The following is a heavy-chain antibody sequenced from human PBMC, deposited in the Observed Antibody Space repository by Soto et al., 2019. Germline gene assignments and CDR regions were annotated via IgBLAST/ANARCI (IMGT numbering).Heavy chain of an antibody. CDR3: ARGRGFDGDFSLDY. J-gene: IGHJ4*02. D-gene: IGHD4-17*01. V-gene: IGHV1-8*01. CDR1: GYTFTSYD. Sequence: ASVKVSCKASGYTFTSYDINWVRQATGQGLEWMGWMNPNSGNTGYAQKFQGRVTMTRNTSISTAYMELSSLRSEDTAVYYCARGRGFDGDFSLDYWGQGTLVTVSS. CDR2: MNPNSGNT.